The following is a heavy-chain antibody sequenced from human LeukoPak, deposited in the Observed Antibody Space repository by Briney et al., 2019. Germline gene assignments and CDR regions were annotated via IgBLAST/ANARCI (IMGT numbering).Heavy chain of an antibody. V-gene: IGHV4-59*08. CDR1: GGSISSYY. Sequence: PSETLSLTCTVSGGSISSYYWSWIRQPPGKELEWIGYVYYLGSTNYNPSLKSRVTISVDTSKNQFSLKLSSVTAADTAVYYCARHKRVRGYDYGDYHAFDIWGQGTMVTVSS. J-gene: IGHJ3*02. CDR3: ARHKRVRGYDYGDYHAFDI. CDR2: VYYLGST. D-gene: IGHD4-17*01.